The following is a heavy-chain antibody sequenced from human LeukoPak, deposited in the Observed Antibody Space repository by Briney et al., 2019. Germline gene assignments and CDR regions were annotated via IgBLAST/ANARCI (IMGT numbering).Heavy chain of an antibody. CDR1: GFTFSSYG. J-gene: IGHJ4*02. V-gene: IGHV3-30*18. CDR2: ISYDGSNK. Sequence: PGRSLRLSCAASGFTFSSYGMHWVRQDPGKGLEWVAVISYDGSNKYYADSVKGRFTISRDNSKNTLYLQMNSLRAEDTAVYYCAKDSGYRTGDYWGQGTLVTVSS. D-gene: IGHD3-10*01. CDR3: AKDSGYRTGDY.